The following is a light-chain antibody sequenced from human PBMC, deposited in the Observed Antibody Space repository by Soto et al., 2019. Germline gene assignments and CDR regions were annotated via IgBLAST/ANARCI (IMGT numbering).Light chain of an antibody. CDR1: QSVRSN. V-gene: IGKV3-15*01. J-gene: IGKJ1*01. Sequence: EVVMTQSPATLSVSPGERATLSCRASQSVRSNLAWYQQKPGQPPRLLIYAASTRVTTIPGRFSGSEFGTEFTLTIRSLQYEDCAVYYCQQYNSWPPTFGQGTKVDI. CDR2: AAS. CDR3: QQYNSWPPT.